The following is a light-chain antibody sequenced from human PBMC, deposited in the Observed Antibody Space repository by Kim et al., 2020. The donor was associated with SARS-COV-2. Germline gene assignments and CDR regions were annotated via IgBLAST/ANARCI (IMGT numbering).Light chain of an antibody. V-gene: IGKV3-15*01. J-gene: IGKJ1*01. CDR2: GAS. CDR3: QQYSHWPVT. Sequence: AAQGAAPTLSGRASQGGSSNVGWYQQQAGQAPRLLMGGASSRAAGTAPRFSGSGAAAEFTLTSSSLQSEDFAVYCCQQYSHWPVTFGQGTKVDIK. CDR1: QGGSSN.